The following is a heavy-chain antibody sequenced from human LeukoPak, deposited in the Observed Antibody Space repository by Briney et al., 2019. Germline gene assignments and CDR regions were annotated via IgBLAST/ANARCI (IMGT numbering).Heavy chain of an antibody. J-gene: IGHJ6*03. D-gene: IGHD3-10*01. Sequence: GGSLRLSCAASGFTFSSYAMSWVRQAPGKGLEWVSVIYSGGSTYYADSVKGRFTISRDNSKNTLYLQMNSLRAEDTAVYYCARDGPYGSGSPYYYYYYMDVWGKGTTVTVSS. CDR1: GFTFSSYA. CDR2: IYSGGST. V-gene: IGHV3-53*01. CDR3: ARDGPYGSGSPYYYYYYMDV.